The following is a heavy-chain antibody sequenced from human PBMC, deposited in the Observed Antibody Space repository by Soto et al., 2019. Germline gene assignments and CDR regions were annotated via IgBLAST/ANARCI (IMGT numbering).Heavy chain of an antibody. CDR3: ARASIRYFDWSLGY. D-gene: IGHD3-9*01. J-gene: IGHJ4*02. Sequence: GASVKVSCKASGYTFTSYAMHWVRQAPGQRLEWMGWINAGNGNSKYSQKFQGRVTITRDTSASTAYMELSSLRSEDTAVYYCARASIRYFDWSLGYWGQGTLVTVSS. CDR1: GYTFTSYA. CDR2: INAGNGNS. V-gene: IGHV1-3*01.